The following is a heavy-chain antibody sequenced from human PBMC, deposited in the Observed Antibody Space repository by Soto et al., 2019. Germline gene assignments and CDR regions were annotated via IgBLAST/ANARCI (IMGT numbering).Heavy chain of an antibody. J-gene: IGHJ5*02. CDR1: GYTFTSYG. CDR2: ISAYNGNT. V-gene: IGHV1-18*01. CDR3: AREAHYYDSSRFDP. D-gene: IGHD3-22*01. Sequence: ASVKVSCKASGYTFTSYGISWVRQAPGQGLEWMGWISAYNGNTNYAQKLQGRVTMTTDTSTSAAYMELRSLRSDDTAVYYCAREAHYYDSSRFDPRGQGTLVTVSS.